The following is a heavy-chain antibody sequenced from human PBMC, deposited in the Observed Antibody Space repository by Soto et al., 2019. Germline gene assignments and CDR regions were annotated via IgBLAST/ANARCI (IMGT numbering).Heavy chain of an antibody. Sequence: GESLKISCKGSGYSFTSYWIGWVRQMPGKGLEWMGIIYPGDSDTRYSPSFQGQVTISADKSISTAYLQWSSLKASDTAMYYCVFPRSSSRNYYGMDVWGQGTTVTGSS. J-gene: IGHJ6*02. CDR3: VFPRSSSRNYYGMDV. CDR1: GYSFTSYW. V-gene: IGHV5-51*01. CDR2: IYPGDSDT. D-gene: IGHD6-13*01.